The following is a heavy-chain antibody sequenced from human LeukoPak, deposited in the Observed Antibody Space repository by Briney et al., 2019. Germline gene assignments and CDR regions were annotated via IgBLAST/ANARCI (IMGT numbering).Heavy chain of an antibody. D-gene: IGHD2-2*01. CDR1: GGTFSSDV. CDR3: ARDLVCTMNCKDS. V-gene: IGHV1-69*04. CDR2: IIPNLGMA. Sequence: SVKVSCKASGGTFSSDVINWVRQAPGQGLEWMGRIIPNLGMALYAQKFKGRVTITAEKSPSTAYMELSSLTSEDTAVYFCARDLVCTMNCKDSWGQGTLDTVS. J-gene: IGHJ4*02.